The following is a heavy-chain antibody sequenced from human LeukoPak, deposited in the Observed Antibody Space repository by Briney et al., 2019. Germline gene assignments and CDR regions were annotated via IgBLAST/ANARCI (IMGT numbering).Heavy chain of an antibody. D-gene: IGHD6-19*01. Sequence: SVKVSCKASGGTFSSYAISWVRQAPGQGLEWIGGIIPIFGTANYAQKFQGRVTITADESTSTAYMELSSLRSEDTAVYYCARVLGIAVAAHPFDYWGQGTLVTVSS. CDR2: IIPIFGTA. J-gene: IGHJ4*02. V-gene: IGHV1-69*01. CDR3: ARVLGIAVAAHPFDY. CDR1: GGTFSSYA.